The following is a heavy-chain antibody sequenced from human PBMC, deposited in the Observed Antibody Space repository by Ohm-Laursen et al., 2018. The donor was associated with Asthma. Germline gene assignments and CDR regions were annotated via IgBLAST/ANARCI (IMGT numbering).Heavy chain of an antibody. CDR2: ISTASSFI. D-gene: IGHD1-26*01. V-gene: IGHV3-21*01. Sequence: SLRLSCAATGYTFSRYSIHWVRQIPGKGLEWVASISTASSFIYYADSVRGRFTTSRDNARNSVYLQRNSLRAEDTALYYCARIGPEWELPGREYSLNHWGEGTLVTVSS. CDR1: GYTFSRYS. CDR3: ARIGPEWELPGREYSLNH. J-gene: IGHJ1*01.